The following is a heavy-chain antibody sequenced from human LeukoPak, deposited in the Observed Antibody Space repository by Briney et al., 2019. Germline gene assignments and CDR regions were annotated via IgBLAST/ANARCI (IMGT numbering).Heavy chain of an antibody. J-gene: IGHJ4*02. CDR1: GGSISSGGYS. Sequence: PSETLSLTCAVSGGSISSGGYSWSWIRQPPGKGLEWIGYIYYSGSTYYNPSLKSRVTISVDTSRNQFSLKLSSVTAADTAVYYCARGAWRGKSFDYWGQGTLVTVSS. D-gene: IGHD3-3*01. CDR2: IYYSGST. V-gene: IGHV4-30-4*07. CDR3: ARGAWRGKSFDY.